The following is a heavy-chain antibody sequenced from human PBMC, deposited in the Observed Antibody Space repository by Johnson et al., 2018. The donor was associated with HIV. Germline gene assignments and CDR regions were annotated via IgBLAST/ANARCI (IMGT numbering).Heavy chain of an antibody. V-gene: IGHV3-43D*03. CDR3: AKDASGGYSRAQSISDAFDI. D-gene: IGHD1-26*01. CDR1: GFTFDDYA. J-gene: IGHJ3*02. CDR2: ISWDGGST. Sequence: VQLVESGGVVVQPGGSLRLSCAASGFTFDDYAMHWVRQAPGKGLVWVSLISWDGGSTYSADSVKGRFTISRDNSKNSLYLQMNSLRTEDTALYYCAKDASGGYSRAQSISDAFDIWGQGTMVTVSS.